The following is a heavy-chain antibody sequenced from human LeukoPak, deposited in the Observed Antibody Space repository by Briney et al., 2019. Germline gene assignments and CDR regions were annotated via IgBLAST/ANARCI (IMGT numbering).Heavy chain of an antibody. CDR2: ISGSGGST. V-gene: IGHV3-23*01. D-gene: IGHD4-17*01. CDR1: GFTFSSCA. CDR3: AKHGHDYGLSSSSLRPGERYYYYGMDV. Sequence: GGSLRLSCAASGFTFSSCAMSWVRQAPGKGLEWVSAISGSGGSTYYADSVKGRFTISRDNSKNTLYLQMNSLRAEDTALYYCAKHGHDYGLSSSSLRPGERYYYYGMDVWGQGTTVTVSS. J-gene: IGHJ6*02.